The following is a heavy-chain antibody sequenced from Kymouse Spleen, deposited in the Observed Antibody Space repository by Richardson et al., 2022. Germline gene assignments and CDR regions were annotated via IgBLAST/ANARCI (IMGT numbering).Heavy chain of an antibody. CDR2: INHSGST. CDR3: ARGKAAAGRDYYYGMDV. Sequence: QVQLQQWGAGLLKPSETLSLTCAVYGGSFSGYYWSWIRQPPGKGLEWIGEINHSGSTNYNPSLKSRVTISVDTSKNQFSLKLSSVTAADTAVYYCARGKAAAGRDYYYGMDVWGQGTTVTVSS. D-gene: IGHD6-13*01. J-gene: IGHJ6*02. V-gene: IGHV4-34*01. CDR1: GGSFSGYY.